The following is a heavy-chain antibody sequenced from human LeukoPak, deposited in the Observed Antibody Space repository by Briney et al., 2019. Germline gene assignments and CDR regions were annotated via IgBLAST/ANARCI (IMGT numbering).Heavy chain of an antibody. CDR3: ARFMITFGGVIAKFDY. J-gene: IGHJ4*02. CDR1: GYTFTSYG. CDR2: ISAYNGNT. V-gene: IGHV1-18*01. Sequence: GASVKVSCKASGYTFTSYGIGWVRQAPGQGLEWMGWISAYNGNTNYAQKLQGRVTMTTDTSTSTAYMELRSLRSDDTAVYYCARFMITFGGVIAKFDYWGQGTLVTVSS. D-gene: IGHD3-16*02.